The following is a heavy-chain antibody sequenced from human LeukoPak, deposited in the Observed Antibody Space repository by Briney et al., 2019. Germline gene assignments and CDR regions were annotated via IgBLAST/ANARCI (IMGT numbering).Heavy chain of an antibody. CDR1: GGSISSGGYS. J-gene: IGHJ4*02. CDR2: IYHSGST. D-gene: IGHD3-22*01. V-gene: IGHV4-30-2*01. CDR3: ARVRGLGYYDSSGYLDY. Sequence: SETLPLTCAVSGGSISSGGYSWSWIRQPPGKGLEWIGYIYHSGSTYYNPSLKSRVTISVDRSKNQFSLKLSSVTAADTAVYYCARVRGLGYYDSSGYLDYWGQGTLVTVSS.